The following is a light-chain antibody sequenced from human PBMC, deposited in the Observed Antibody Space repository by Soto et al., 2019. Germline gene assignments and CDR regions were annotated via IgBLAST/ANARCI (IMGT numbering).Light chain of an antibody. CDR3: SSYTSSSNFYV. Sequence: QSALTQPASVSGSPGQSITISCTGTSSDVGGYNYVSWFQQHPGKAPKLMIYDVSNRPSGVSNRFSGSKSGNTASLTISGLQAEDEADYYCSSYTSSSNFYVFGNGTKVTVL. CDR1: SSDVGGYNY. J-gene: IGLJ1*01. V-gene: IGLV2-14*01. CDR2: DVS.